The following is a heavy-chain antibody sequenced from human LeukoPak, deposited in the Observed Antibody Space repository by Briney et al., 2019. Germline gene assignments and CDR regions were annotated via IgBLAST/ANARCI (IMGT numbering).Heavy chain of an antibody. V-gene: IGHV3-30*04. Sequence: GGSLRLSCAASGFIFSDNAMHWVRQAPGKGLEWMAVISYDGDNNYYADSVKGRFTISRDNSKNTLYLQMNSLRAEDTAVYYCAKPGGLFPRDDAFDIWGQGTMVTVSS. CDR3: AKPGGLFPRDDAFDI. D-gene: IGHD2-21*01. J-gene: IGHJ3*02. CDR2: ISYDGDNN. CDR1: GFIFSDNA.